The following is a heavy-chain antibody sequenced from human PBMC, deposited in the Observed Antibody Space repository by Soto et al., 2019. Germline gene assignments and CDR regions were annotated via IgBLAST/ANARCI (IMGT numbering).Heavy chain of an antibody. Sequence: ASVKVSCKASGGTFSSYAISWVRQAPGQGLEWMGGIIPIFGTANYAQKFQGRVTITADESTSTAYMELSGLRSEDTAVYYCARVDYDSSGYYSELWDYYFDYWGQGTLVTVSS. J-gene: IGHJ4*02. CDR3: ARVDYDSSGYYSELWDYYFDY. D-gene: IGHD3-22*01. CDR1: GGTFSSYA. CDR2: IIPIFGTA. V-gene: IGHV1-69*13.